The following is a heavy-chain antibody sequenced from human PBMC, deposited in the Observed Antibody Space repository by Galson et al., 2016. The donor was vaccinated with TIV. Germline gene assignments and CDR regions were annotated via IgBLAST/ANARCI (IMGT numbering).Heavy chain of an antibody. Sequence: SVKVSCKTSGYTFIGYYLHWVRQAPGQGLEWMGWINPNSSDTHYEQRFQGRVTMTRDTSISTAYMELTSLRSDDTAVYYCARDLESSRWYDNCFDPWGQGTLVTVSS. V-gene: IGHV1-2*02. CDR1: GYTFIGYY. CDR3: ARDLESSRWYDNCFDP. CDR2: INPNSSDT. J-gene: IGHJ5*02. D-gene: IGHD6-13*01.